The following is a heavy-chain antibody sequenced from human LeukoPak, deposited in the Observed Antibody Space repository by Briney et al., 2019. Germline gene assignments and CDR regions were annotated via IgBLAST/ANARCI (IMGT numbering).Heavy chain of an antibody. CDR3: ASSDDILTGFDY. J-gene: IGHJ4*02. CDR1: GGSISGSTYY. V-gene: IGHV4-39*07. D-gene: IGHD3-9*01. CDR2: MYYSGST. Sequence: PSETLSLTCTVSGGSISGSTYYWGWIRQPPGKGLEWIGSMYYSGSTYYNPSLKSRVTISVDTSKNQSSLKLSSVTAADTALYFCASSDDILTGFDYWGQGSLVTVSS.